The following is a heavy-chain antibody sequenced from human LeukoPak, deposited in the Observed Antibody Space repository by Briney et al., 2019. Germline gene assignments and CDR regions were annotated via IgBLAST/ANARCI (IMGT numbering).Heavy chain of an antibody. Sequence: GGSLRLSCAASGFTFINYAMSWVRQAPGKGLEWVAAVSGSGGSTYYADSVKGRFTISRDNSKNTLYLQMNSLRAEDTAVYYCARGAGYNYPYYFDYWGQGTLVTVSS. V-gene: IGHV3-23*01. CDR2: VSGSGGST. D-gene: IGHD5-24*01. CDR1: GFTFINYA. J-gene: IGHJ4*02. CDR3: ARGAGYNYPYYFDY.